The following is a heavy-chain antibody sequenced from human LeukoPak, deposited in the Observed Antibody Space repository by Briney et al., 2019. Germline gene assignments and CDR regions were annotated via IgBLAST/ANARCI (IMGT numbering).Heavy chain of an antibody. Sequence: GGSLRLPCAASGFTFSAYAMNWVRQAPGRGLEWVSAIHGSSGRTYYVDSVRGRFTISRDNSQNTLYLQMNNLRVEDTALYYCAKDQGSYSSSWFSDRWGQGTLVTVSS. D-gene: IGHD6-13*01. CDR2: IHGSSGRT. CDR1: GFTFSAYA. CDR3: AKDQGSYSSSWFSDR. J-gene: IGHJ4*02. V-gene: IGHV3-23*01.